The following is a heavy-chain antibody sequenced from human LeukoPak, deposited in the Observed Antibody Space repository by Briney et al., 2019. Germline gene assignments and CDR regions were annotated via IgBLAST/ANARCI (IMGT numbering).Heavy chain of an antibody. D-gene: IGHD6-13*01. CDR1: GYTFTSYY. Sequence: ASVKVSCKASGYTFTSYYMHWVRQAPGQGLEWMGIINPSGGSTGYAQKFQGRVTMTRNTSMSTAYMELSSLRSEDTAVYYCASPTSRIAAAGIFDYWGQGTLVTVSS. CDR2: INPSGGST. J-gene: IGHJ4*02. V-gene: IGHV1-46*01. CDR3: ASPTSRIAAAGIFDY.